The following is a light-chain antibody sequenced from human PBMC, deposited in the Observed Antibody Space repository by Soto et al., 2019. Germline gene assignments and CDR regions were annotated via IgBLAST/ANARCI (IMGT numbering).Light chain of an antibody. J-gene: IGLJ2*01. CDR1: SSDVGGYEY. V-gene: IGLV2-11*01. CDR2: DVS. Sequence: QSALTQPRSVSGSPGQTVTMSCTGTSSDVGGYEYVSWYQQFPGKAPKLMIYDVSRRPSGVPDRFSGSKSGNTASLTISGLQAEDEADYYCSSYAGSCTLAFGGGTKVTVL. CDR3: SSYAGSCTLA.